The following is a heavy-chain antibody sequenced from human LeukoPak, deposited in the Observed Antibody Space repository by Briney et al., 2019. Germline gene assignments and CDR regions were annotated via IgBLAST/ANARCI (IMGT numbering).Heavy chain of an antibody. CDR1: GFTFRRYG. D-gene: IGHD3-10*02. J-gene: IGHJ6*04. V-gene: IGHV3-48*03. CDR3: AELGITMIGGV. CDR2: ISSSGSTI. Sequence: SGGSLRLSCAASGFTFRRYGMSWVRQAPEKGLEWVSYISSSGSTIYYADSVKGRFTISRDNAKNSLYLQMNSLRAEDTAVYYCAELGITMIGGVWGKGTTVTISS.